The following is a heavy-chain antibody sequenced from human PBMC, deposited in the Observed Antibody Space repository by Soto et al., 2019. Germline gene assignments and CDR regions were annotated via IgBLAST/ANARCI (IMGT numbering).Heavy chain of an antibody. Sequence: GGSLRLSCAASGFTFTRYSMNWVRQAPGKGLEWVSSISSTTNYIYYADSMKGRFTVSRDNAKNSVYLDMNSLSAEDTAVYYCARESEDLTSNFDYWGKGTLVTISS. V-gene: IGHV3-21*01. CDR1: GFTFTRYS. CDR2: ISSTTNYI. J-gene: IGHJ4*02. CDR3: ARESEDLTSNFDY.